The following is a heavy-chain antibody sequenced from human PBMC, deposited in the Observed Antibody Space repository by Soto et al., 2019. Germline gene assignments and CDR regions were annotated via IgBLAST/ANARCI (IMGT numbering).Heavy chain of an antibody. J-gene: IGHJ4*02. CDR3: ARHEAYYDILTGPNPVGFFDY. D-gene: IGHD3-9*01. V-gene: IGHV4-39*01. CDR2: IYYGGST. Sequence: SETLSLTCTVSGGSISSSSYYWGWIRQPPGKGLEWIGSIYYGGSTYYNPSLKSRVTISVDTSKNQFSLKLSSVTAADTAVYYCARHEAYYDILTGPNPVGFFDYWGQGTLVTVSS. CDR1: GGSISSSSYY.